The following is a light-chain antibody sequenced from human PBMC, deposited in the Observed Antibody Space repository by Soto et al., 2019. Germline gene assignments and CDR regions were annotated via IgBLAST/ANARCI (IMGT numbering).Light chain of an antibody. Sequence: EIVMTQSPATLSVSPGERATLSCRASQSVSSNLAWYQQTPGQAPRLLIYGASTRATGVPARFSGSESGTEFTLTISSLQSEDFAVYYCQQYNNWYTFGQGTKLQIK. CDR3: QQYNNWYT. V-gene: IGKV3-15*01. CDR1: QSVSSN. CDR2: GAS. J-gene: IGKJ2*01.